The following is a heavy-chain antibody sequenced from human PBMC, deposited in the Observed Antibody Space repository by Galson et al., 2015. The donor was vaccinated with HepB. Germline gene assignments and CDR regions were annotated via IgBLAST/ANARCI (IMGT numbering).Heavy chain of an antibody. CDR2: ISADSGST. CDR3: ARDVQPDF. D-gene: IGHD2-2*01. J-gene: IGHJ4*02. CDR1: GYMFIGYY. V-gene: IGHV1-2*06. Sequence: SVKVSCKASGYMFIGYYMHWVRQASGQGLEWMGRISADSGSTDYAQKFEGRFTMTRDRSISTVYMELRGLTSDDTAVYYCARDVQPDFWGQGTLVTVST.